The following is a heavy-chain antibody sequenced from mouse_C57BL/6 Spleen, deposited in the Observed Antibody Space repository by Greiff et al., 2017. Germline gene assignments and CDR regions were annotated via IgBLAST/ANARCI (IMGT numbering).Heavy chain of an antibody. V-gene: IGHV1-52*01. Sequence: VKLQQSGAELVRPGSSVKLSCKASGYTFTSYWMHWVKQRPIQGLEWIGNIDPSDSETHYNQKFKDKATLTVDKSSSTAYMQLSSLTSEDSAVYYCARSDGPFYYAMDYWGQGTSVTVSS. D-gene: IGHD2-3*01. CDR3: ARSDGPFYYAMDY. J-gene: IGHJ4*01. CDR1: GYTFTSYW. CDR2: IDPSDSET.